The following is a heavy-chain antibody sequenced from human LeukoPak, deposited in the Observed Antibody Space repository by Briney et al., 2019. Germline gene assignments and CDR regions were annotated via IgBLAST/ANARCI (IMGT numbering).Heavy chain of an antibody. CDR3: ARVGPYYDFSRYYFVY. D-gene: IGHD3-3*01. V-gene: IGHV1-2*02. J-gene: IGHJ4*02. Sequence: ASVKVSCKASGYTFTCYYMQWVRQAPGQGVEWMGWIKPNSGGTNYEKKFQGRVTMTRATSISTAYMELSRLRSDATAVYYCARVGPYYDFSRYYFVYWGQGTLVTVSS. CDR1: GYTFTCYY. CDR2: IKPNSGGT.